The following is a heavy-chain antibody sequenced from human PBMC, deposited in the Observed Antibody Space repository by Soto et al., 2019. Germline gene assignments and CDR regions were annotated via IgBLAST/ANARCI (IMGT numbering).Heavy chain of an antibody. CDR2: MNPNSGNT. D-gene: IGHD3-3*01. Sequence: ASVKVSCKASGYTFTSYDINWVRQATGQGLEWMGWMNPNSGNTGYAQKFQGRVTMTRNASISTAYMELSSLRSEDTAVYYCASRAAGWSAAFDIWGQGTMVTVSS. J-gene: IGHJ3*02. CDR3: ASRAAGWSAAFDI. CDR1: GYTFTSYD. V-gene: IGHV1-8*01.